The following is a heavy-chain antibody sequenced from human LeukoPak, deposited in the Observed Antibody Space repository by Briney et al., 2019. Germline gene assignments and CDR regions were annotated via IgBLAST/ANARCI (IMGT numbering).Heavy chain of an antibody. CDR1: GGSISSSSYY. CDR3: ARKYSSGWYHDY. Sequence: SETLSLTCTVSGGSISSSSYYWGWIRQPPGKGLEWIGSIYYSGSTYYNPSLKSRVTISVDTSKNQFSLKLSSVTAAGTAVYYCARKYSSGWYHDYWGQGTLVTVSS. V-gene: IGHV4-39*01. D-gene: IGHD6-19*01. J-gene: IGHJ4*02. CDR2: IYYSGST.